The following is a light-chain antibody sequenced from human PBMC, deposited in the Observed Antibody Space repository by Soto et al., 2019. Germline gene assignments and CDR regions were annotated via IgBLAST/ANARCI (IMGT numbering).Light chain of an antibody. CDR3: CSYAGSSTYVV. V-gene: IGLV2-23*01. J-gene: IGLJ2*01. Sequence: QSVLTQPASVSGSPGQSITISCTGTSSDIGNYNLVSWYQQHPGKAPKLMIYEGSKWPSGVYNRFSGSKSGNTAALTISGLQAEDEADYCCCSYAGSSTYVVFGGGTQVTVL. CDR2: EGS. CDR1: SSDIGNYNL.